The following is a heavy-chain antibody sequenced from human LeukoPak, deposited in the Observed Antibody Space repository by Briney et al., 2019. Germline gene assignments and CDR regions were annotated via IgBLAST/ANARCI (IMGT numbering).Heavy chain of an antibody. V-gene: IGHV5-51*01. CDR2: IYPGDSNT. CDR3: ARHLRGSATYPIDY. J-gene: IGHJ4*02. CDR1: GYRFTNYW. Sequence: GESLKISCKGSGYRFTNYWIGWVRQMPGKGLEWMGFIYPGDSNTIYSPSFQGQVTISADKSISTAYLQWSSLKASDTAMYYCARHLRGSATYPIDYWGQGTLVTVSS. D-gene: IGHD3-10*01.